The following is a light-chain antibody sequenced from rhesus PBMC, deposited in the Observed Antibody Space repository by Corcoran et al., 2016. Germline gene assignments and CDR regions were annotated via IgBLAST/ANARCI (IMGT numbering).Light chain of an antibody. Sequence: EIVMTQSPATLSLSPGERAPLSCRASQSVSRRLACYHQHTWQAPRPLNYGASRRATGIPDRLCGSGSGTDFTLTISSLEPEDVAVYDWLQHSNWPLTFGGGTKVELK. CDR3: LQHSNWPLT. J-gene: IGKJ4*01. CDR2: GAS. CDR1: QSVSRR. V-gene: IGKV3-24*01.